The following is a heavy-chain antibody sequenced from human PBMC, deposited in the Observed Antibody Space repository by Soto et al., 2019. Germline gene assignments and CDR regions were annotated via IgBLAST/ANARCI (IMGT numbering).Heavy chain of an antibody. CDR2: IYYSGTT. Sequence: PWETLSLTCTVSGGSISSGDYYWSWIRQPPGKGLEWIGYIYYSGTTYYNPSLKSRVTISVDTSKNQFSLKLSSVTAADTAVYYCARALIQLWPHYYYGMDVWGQGTTVTVSS. J-gene: IGHJ6*02. V-gene: IGHV4-30-4*01. CDR1: GGSISSGDYY. CDR3: ARALIQLWPHYYYGMDV. D-gene: IGHD5-18*01.